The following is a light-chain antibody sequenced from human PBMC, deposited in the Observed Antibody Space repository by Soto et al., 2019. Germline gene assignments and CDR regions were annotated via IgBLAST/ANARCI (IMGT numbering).Light chain of an antibody. J-gene: IGKJ1*01. Sequence: EIVLTQSPGTLSLSPGERATLSCRASQSVTSSYLAWYQQKPGQAPRLLIYGASSRPTGIPDRFSGRGSGTYFTLPITRLELEDFAVYNCQHNGSSPRTFGQGTKWEIK. V-gene: IGKV3-20*01. CDR3: QHNGSSPRT. CDR1: QSVTSSY. CDR2: GAS.